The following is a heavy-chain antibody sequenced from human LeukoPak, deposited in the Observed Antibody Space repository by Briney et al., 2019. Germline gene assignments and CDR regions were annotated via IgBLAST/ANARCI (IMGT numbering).Heavy chain of an antibody. CDR2: INHRGST. Sequence: PSETLSLTCAVYGGSFSGYYWSWIRQPPGKGLEWIGEINHRGSTNYNPSLKSRVTISVDTSKNQFSLKLSSVTAADTAVYYCARGWPYYFDYWGQGTLVTVSS. J-gene: IGHJ4*02. CDR3: ARGWPYYFDY. CDR1: GGSFSGYY. V-gene: IGHV4-34*01.